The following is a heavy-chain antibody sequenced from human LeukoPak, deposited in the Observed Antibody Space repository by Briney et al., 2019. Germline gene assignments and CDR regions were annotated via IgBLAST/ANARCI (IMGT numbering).Heavy chain of an antibody. CDR3: AKDILLWFGEPPADP. V-gene: IGHV3-23*01. Sequence: PGGSLRLSCAASGFTFSSYAMSWVRQAPGKGLEWVSAISGSGGSTYYADSVKGRFTISRDNSKNTLYLQMNSLRAEDTAVYHCAKDILLWFGEPPADPWGQGTLVTVSS. CDR1: GFTFSSYA. J-gene: IGHJ5*02. CDR2: ISGSGGST. D-gene: IGHD3-10*01.